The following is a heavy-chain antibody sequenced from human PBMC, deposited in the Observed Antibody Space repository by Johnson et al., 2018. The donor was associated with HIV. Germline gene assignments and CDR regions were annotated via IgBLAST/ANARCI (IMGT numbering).Heavy chain of an antibody. CDR1: GFTLNSYG. CDR2: IRYDGSNT. D-gene: IGHD6-19*01. CDR3: AKGSGWYSAFDI. Sequence: QVQLVESGGDLVQPGGSLRLSCAASGFTLNSYGMHWVRLAPGKGLEWVAFIRYDGSNTYYGDSMKGRLTISRDNSKNTLFLQMNSLRAEDTAVYYCAKGSGWYSAFDIWGQGTMVTVSS. J-gene: IGHJ3*02. V-gene: IGHV3-30*02.